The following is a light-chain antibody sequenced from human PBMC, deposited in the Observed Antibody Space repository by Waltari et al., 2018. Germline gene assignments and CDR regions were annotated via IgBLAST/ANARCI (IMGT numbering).Light chain of an antibody. CDR3: HQYANSPWT. J-gene: IGKJ1*01. CDR2: WAS. V-gene: IGKV4-1*01. CDR1: QSVLYSPHNKNY. Sequence: DIVMTQSPDSLAVSLGDRATINCNSSQSVLYSPHNKNYLAWYQQKPGQPPQLLIYWASTRESGVPDRFSGSGSGTDFTLTISSLQAEDVAVYYCHQYANSPWTFGQGTKVEVK.